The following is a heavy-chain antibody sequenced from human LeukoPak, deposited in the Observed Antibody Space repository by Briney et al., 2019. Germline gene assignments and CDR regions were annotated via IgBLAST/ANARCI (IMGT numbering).Heavy chain of an antibody. J-gene: IGHJ6*02. Sequence: GGSLRLSCAAPGFIFRTYGMLWVRQAPGKGLEWVAVIWYDGSKKYYADSVKGRFTISRDNSKNTLYLQMNSLRAEDTAVYYCARGGDYYDRSGYPDPYSFYGMNVWGQGTTVTVSS. CDR2: IWYDGSKK. CDR1: GFIFRTYG. CDR3: ARGGDYYDRSGYPDPYSFYGMNV. V-gene: IGHV3-33*01. D-gene: IGHD3-22*01.